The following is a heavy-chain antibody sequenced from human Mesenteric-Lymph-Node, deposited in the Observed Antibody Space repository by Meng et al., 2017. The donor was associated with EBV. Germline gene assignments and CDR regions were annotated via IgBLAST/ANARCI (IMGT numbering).Heavy chain of an antibody. CDR3: ARRPWSLYYYFDY. CDR1: GGSISSSSYY. CDR2: FYYSENT. V-gene: IGHV4-39*07. Sequence: QLRLWNAAPGLVKPSETLSLPCSVAGGSISSSSYYWGWIRQPPGKGLEWIGDFYYSENTYYNPSLKSRVTISVDTSKNQFSLKLSSVTAADTAVYYCARRPWSLYYYFDYWGPGTLVTVSS. J-gene: IGHJ4*02. D-gene: IGHD1-26*01.